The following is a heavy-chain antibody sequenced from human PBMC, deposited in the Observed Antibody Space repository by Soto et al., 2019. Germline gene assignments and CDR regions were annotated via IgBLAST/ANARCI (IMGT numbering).Heavy chain of an antibody. J-gene: IGHJ3*02. D-gene: IGHD7-27*01. V-gene: IGHV4-30-4*01. CDR3: AKETLAVDGATLDWGGLLSYAFDI. CDR2: IYTSGDT. Sequence: QVQLQESGPGLVKPSQTLSLTCAVSGASVNRGDFYWTWVRQPPGKGLEWVGYIYTSGDTSYNPVNQSPVSISKDTSRNKFSLVPRSVTAAVTAVYYCAKETLAVDGATLDWGGLLSYAFDIWGQGTLVTVSS. CDR1: GASVNRGDFY.